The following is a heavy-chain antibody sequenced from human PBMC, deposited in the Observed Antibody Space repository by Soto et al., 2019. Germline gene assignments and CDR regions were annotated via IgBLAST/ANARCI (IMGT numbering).Heavy chain of an antibody. CDR2: LSGSGTST. D-gene: IGHD6-19*01. J-gene: IGHJ4*02. Sequence: GGSLRLSCAASGFSFVNYAMNWVRESPGKGLEWVSGLSGSGTSTYYADSVKGRFTISRDNSRDTLFLQMNSLTADDTAVYYCARATTNGGWFNPFDSWGQGALVTVSS. V-gene: IGHV3-23*01. CDR1: GFSFVNYA. CDR3: ARATTNGGWFNPFDS.